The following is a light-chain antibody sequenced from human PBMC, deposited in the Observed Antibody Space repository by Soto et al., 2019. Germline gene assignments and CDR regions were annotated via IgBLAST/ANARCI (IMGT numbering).Light chain of an antibody. CDR2: DVT. J-gene: IGLJ2*01. CDR3: SSYTGAGTLGV. CDR1: SSDVGGYDY. Sequence: QSALTQPASVSGSPGQSITISCTGSSSDVGGYDYVSWYQQHPGKAPKLMVYDVTVRPSGVSNRFSGSKSGNTASLTISGLQAEDEADYYCSSYTGAGTLGVFSGGTKLTVL. V-gene: IGLV2-14*01.